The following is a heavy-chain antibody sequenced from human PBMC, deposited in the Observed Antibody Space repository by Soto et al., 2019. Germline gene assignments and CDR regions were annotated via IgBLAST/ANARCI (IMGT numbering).Heavy chain of an antibody. CDR1: GYSFISYW. CDR3: ARHGGSGSYYPYYYGMDV. Sequence: PGESLKISCKGSGYSFISYWIGWVRQMPGKGLEWMGIIYPGDSDTRYSPSFQGQVTISADKSISTAYLQWSSLKASDTAMYYCARHGGSGSYYPYYYGMDVWGQGTTVTVSS. V-gene: IGHV5-51*01. CDR2: IYPGDSDT. D-gene: IGHD3-10*01. J-gene: IGHJ6*02.